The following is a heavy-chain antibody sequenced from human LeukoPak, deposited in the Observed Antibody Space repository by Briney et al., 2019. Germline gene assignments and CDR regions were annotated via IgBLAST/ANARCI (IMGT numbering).Heavy chain of an antibody. CDR1: GFTLNSYW. CDR2: LNNDGSNT. D-gene: IGHD6-6*01. J-gene: IGHJ4*02. Sequence: GGSLRLSCAASGFTLNSYWMNWVRQAPGKGPVWVSRLNNDGSNTEYADSVKGRFTISRDNAKNTLYLQMNSLGAEDTAVYYCARGLADRPRPCDYGGQGTLVTVSS. CDR3: ARGLADRPRPCDY. V-gene: IGHV3-74*03.